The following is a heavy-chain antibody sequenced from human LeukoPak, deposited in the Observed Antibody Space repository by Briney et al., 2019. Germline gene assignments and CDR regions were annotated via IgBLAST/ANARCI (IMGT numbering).Heavy chain of an antibody. Sequence: SETLSLTCSVAGGSITSTYYWGWVRQPPGKGLEWIGSLSHSENTYYNPSLKSRVTISLDTSKNHFSLNLSAVTAADTAVYYCARHRGYCSGGSCTTWYFDYWGQGTLVTVSS. D-gene: IGHD2-15*01. V-gene: IGHV4-38-2*02. CDR3: ARHRGYCSGGSCTTWYFDY. CDR2: LSHSENT. CDR1: GGSITSTYY. J-gene: IGHJ4*02.